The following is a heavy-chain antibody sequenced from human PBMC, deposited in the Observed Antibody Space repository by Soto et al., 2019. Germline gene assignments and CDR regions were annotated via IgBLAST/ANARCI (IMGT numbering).Heavy chain of an antibody. CDR1: GGPINSADYY. V-gene: IGHV4-30-4*02. D-gene: IGHD3-3*01. Sequence: SETLSLTCNVSGGPINSADYYWSWIRQSPGKGLEWIGYLYFNGGTQYNPSLRTPVSMSLDTSKKHFSLKLSSVTAADTAVYYCARSLTYDFWSGKIYYMDVWGKGTTVTVSS. J-gene: IGHJ6*03. CDR2: LYFNGGT. CDR3: ARSLTYDFWSGKIYYMDV.